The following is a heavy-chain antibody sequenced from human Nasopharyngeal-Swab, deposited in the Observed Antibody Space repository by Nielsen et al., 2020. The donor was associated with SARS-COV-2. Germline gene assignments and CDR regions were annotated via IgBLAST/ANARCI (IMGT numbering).Heavy chain of an antibody. Sequence: GGSLRLSCAASGFTFSSYGMHWVRQAPGKGLEWVAVISYDGSNKHYADSVKGRFTISRDNSKNTLYLQMNSLRAEDTAVYYCAKDPGPYNWFDPWGQGTLVTVSS. CDR1: GFTFSSYG. CDR2: ISYDGSNK. V-gene: IGHV3-30*18. J-gene: IGHJ5*02. CDR3: AKDPGPYNWFDP.